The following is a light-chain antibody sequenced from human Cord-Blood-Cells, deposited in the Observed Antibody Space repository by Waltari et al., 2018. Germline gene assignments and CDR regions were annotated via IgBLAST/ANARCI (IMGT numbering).Light chain of an antibody. Sequence: ELVLTQSPATLSVSPGERVTLSGRASQSVSSNLAWYQQKPGQAPRLLIYGASTRATGIPARFSGSGSGTEFTLTISSLQSEDFAVYYCQQYNNWPRTFGQGTKVEIK. V-gene: IGKV3-15*01. J-gene: IGKJ1*01. CDR3: QQYNNWPRT. CDR2: GAS. CDR1: QSVSSN.